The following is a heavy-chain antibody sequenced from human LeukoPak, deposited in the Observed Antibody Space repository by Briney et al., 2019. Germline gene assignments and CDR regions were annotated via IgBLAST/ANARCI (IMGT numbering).Heavy chain of an antibody. D-gene: IGHD4-17*01. CDR1: GGTFSSYA. Sequence: SVKVSCKASGGTFSSYAISWVRQAPGQGLELMGRIIPIFGTANYAQKFQGRVTITTDESTSTAYMELSSLRSEDTAVYYCARWTLYGDSPTIDYWGQGTLLTVSS. J-gene: IGHJ4*02. CDR2: IIPIFGTA. V-gene: IGHV1-69*05. CDR3: ARWTLYGDSPTIDY.